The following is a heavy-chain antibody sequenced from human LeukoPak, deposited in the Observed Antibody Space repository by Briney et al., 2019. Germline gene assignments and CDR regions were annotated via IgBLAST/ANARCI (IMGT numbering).Heavy chain of an antibody. CDR2: ISAYNGHT. J-gene: IGHJ3*02. Sequence: GASVKVSCKASAYTFTNYGISWVRQAPGQGLEWMGWISAYNGHTIYAKKLQGRVTMTTDTSTSTAYMELRSLRSDDTAVYYCARDGHRRYHYDSSGREDAFDIWGQGTMVTVSS. D-gene: IGHD3-22*01. CDR3: ARDGHRRYHYDSSGREDAFDI. CDR1: AYTFTNYG. V-gene: IGHV1-18*01.